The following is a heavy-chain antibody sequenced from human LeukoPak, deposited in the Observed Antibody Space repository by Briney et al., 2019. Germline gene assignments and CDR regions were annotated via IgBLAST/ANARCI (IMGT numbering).Heavy chain of an antibody. V-gene: IGHV3-53*01. D-gene: IGHD6-6*01. CDR2: IYRGGNA. CDR3: ARGGDSTSWNWFDP. Sequence: PGGSLRLSCAVSGFTVSDNYMSWVRQAPGKGLEWVSIIYRGGNAYYADSVRGRFTISRDNSENTLYLHMNDLGVEDTAVYYCARGGDSTSWNWFDPWGQGTLVTVSS. J-gene: IGHJ5*02. CDR1: GFTVSDNY.